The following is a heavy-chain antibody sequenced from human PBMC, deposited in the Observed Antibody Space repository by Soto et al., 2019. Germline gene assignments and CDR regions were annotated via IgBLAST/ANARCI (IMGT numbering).Heavy chain of an antibody. CDR1: GFTFDDYA. J-gene: IGHJ3*02. Sequence: GGSLRLSCAASGFTFDDYAMHWVRQAPGKGLEWVSGISWNSGSIGYADSVKGRFTISRDNAKNSLYLQMNSLRAEDTALYYCAKDIKEYQALSPPAFDIWGQGTMVTVSS. CDR3: AKDIKEYQALSPPAFDI. D-gene: IGHD2-2*01. V-gene: IGHV3-9*01. CDR2: ISWNSGSI.